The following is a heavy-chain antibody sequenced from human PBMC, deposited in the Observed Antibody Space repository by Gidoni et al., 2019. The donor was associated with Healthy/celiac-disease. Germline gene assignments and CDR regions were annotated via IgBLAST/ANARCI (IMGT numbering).Heavy chain of an antibody. V-gene: IGHV4-59*08. CDR1: GGSIRSYY. CDR2: IYYSGST. CDR3: ARLAIFGVINWFDP. Sequence: QVQLQESGPGRVKPSETLYLTCTVSGGSIRSYYWSWIRQPPGKGLVWIGYIYYSGSTNYTPSLKSRVTISVDTSKNQFSLKLSSVTAADTSVYYCARLAIFGVINWFDPWGQGTLVTVSS. D-gene: IGHD3-3*01. J-gene: IGHJ5*02.